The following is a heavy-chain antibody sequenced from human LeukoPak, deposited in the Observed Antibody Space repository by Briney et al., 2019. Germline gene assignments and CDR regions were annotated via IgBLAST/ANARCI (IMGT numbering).Heavy chain of an antibody. CDR2: ISYDGSNK. D-gene: IGHD6-13*01. CDR3: ARAHSSSWYSGPWGMDV. J-gene: IGHJ6*02. V-gene: IGHV3-30-3*01. Sequence: GGSLRLSCAASGFTFSSYAMHWVRQAPGKGPEWVAVISYDGSNKYYADSVKGRFTISRDNSKNTLYLQMNSLRAEDTAVYYCARAHSSSWYSGPWGMDVWGQGTTVTVSS. CDR1: GFTFSSYA.